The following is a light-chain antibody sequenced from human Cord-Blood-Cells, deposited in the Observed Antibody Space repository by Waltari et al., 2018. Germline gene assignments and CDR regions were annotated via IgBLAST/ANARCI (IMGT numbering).Light chain of an antibody. CDR3: VLYMGSGISV. Sequence: QTVVTQEPSFSVSPGGTVTRTCRLSPGSVPASYDPSWYQQTPGQAPRTLIYSTNTRSSGVPDRFSGSILGNKAALTITGAQADDESDYYCVLYMGSGISVFGGGTKLTVL. CDR2: STN. V-gene: IGLV8-61*01. CDR1: PGSVPASYD. J-gene: IGLJ3*02.